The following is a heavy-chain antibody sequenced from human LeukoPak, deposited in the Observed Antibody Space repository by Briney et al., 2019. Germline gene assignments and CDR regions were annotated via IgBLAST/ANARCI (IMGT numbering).Heavy chain of an antibody. J-gene: IGHJ4*02. CDR3: ARARSIDY. CDR2: ISYDGSNK. D-gene: IGHD1-14*01. CDR1: GFTFSSYA. V-gene: IGHV3-30-3*01. Sequence: PGGSLRLSCAASGFTFSSYAMHWVRQAPGKGLEWVAVISYDGSNKYYADSVKGRFTISRDNSKNTLYLQMNSLRAEDTAVYYCARARSIDYWGQGTLVTVPS.